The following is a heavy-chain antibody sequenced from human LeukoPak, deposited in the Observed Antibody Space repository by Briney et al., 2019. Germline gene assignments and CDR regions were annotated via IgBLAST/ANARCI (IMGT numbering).Heavy chain of an antibody. J-gene: IGHJ4*02. Sequence: GGSLRPSCAASGFTFSSYWMSWVRKAPGKGLEWVANIKEDGSEKYYVDSVKGRFTVSRDNAKNSLYLQMNCLRAEDTAVYYCARDPIYYGSGSHLFDYWGQGTLVTASS. V-gene: IGHV3-7*01. D-gene: IGHD3-10*01. CDR3: ARDPIYYGSGSHLFDY. CDR2: IKEDGSEK. CDR1: GFTFSSYW.